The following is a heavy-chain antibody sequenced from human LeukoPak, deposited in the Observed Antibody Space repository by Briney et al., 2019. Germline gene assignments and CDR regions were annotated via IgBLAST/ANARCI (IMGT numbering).Heavy chain of an antibody. Sequence: PVKVSCKASGGTFSSYTISWVRQAPGQGLEWMGRIIPILGIANYAQKFQGRVTITADKSTSTAYMELSSLRSEDTAVYYCASEPPYYDSSGPLRPWGQGTLVTVSS. D-gene: IGHD3-22*01. CDR2: IIPILGIA. CDR1: GGTFSSYT. J-gene: IGHJ5*02. V-gene: IGHV1-69*02. CDR3: ASEPPYYDSSGPLRP.